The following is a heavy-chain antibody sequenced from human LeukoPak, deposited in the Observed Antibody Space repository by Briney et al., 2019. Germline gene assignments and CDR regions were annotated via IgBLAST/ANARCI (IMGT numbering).Heavy chain of an antibody. Sequence: ASVTVSCKASGYTFTSYAMHWVRQAPGQRLEWMGCINAGNGNTKYSQKFQGRVTITRDTPASTAYMELSSLRSEDTAVYYCARDGDYGDPMDPPRAFDYWGQGTLVTVSS. CDR3: ARDGDYGDPMDPPRAFDY. CDR1: GYTFTSYA. D-gene: IGHD4-17*01. V-gene: IGHV1-3*01. CDR2: INAGNGNT. J-gene: IGHJ4*02.